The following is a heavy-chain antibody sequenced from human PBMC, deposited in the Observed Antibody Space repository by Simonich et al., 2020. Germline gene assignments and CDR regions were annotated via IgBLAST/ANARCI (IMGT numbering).Heavy chain of an antibody. CDR1: GYTFTSYG. D-gene: IGHD2-15*01. Sequence: QVQLVQSGAEAKKPGASVKVSCKASGYTFTSYGISWVRQAPGQGLEWMGWISAYKGTTNDAQKLQGRVTMPTHTSTSTAYRELRSLSSDDTAEYYGARASRGTWWYDYFDYWGQGTLVTVSS. V-gene: IGHV1-18*01. J-gene: IGHJ4*02. CDR3: ARASRGTWWYDYFDY. CDR2: ISAYKGTT.